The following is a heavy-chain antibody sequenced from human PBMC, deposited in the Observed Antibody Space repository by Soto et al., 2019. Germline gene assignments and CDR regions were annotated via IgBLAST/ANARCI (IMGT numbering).Heavy chain of an antibody. CDR2: ISAYNGNT. CDR3: ARVLVYDSSGYYYGLSYAFDI. D-gene: IGHD3-22*01. Sequence: QVQLVQSGAEVKKPGASVKVSCKASGYTFTSYGISWVRQAPGQGLEWMGWISAYNGNTNYAQKLQGRVTMTTDTSTSTAYMELRSLRSDDTAVYYCARVLVYDSSGYYYGLSYAFDIWGQGTMVTVSS. J-gene: IGHJ3*02. CDR1: GYTFTSYG. V-gene: IGHV1-18*01.